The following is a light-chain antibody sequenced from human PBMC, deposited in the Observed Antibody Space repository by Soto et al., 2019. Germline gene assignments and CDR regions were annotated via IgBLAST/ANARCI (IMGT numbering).Light chain of an antibody. J-gene: IGLJ2*01. CDR1: SSNVGGYNY. Sequence: QSALTHPASVSGSPGQSITISCTGTSSNVGGYNYVSWYQHHPGKAPKLMIYDVSNRPSGISDRFSGSKSGNTASLAISGLQAEDEADYYCSSFTGSRTLIFGGGTKLTVL. CDR3: SSFTGSRTLI. V-gene: IGLV2-14*03. CDR2: DVS.